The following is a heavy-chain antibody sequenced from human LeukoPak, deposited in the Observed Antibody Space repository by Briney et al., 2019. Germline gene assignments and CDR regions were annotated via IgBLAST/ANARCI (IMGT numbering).Heavy chain of an antibody. CDR2: IYYSGST. CDR3: AGAACSGGKCYFGYFDL. Sequence: KPSETLSLTCTVSGGSISSYYWSWIRQPPGKGLQWIGNIYYSGSTNYNPSLKSRVTISVDTSKKQFSLKLNSVTAADTAVYHCAGAACSGGKCYFGYFDLWGRGTLVTVSS. V-gene: IGHV4-59*01. J-gene: IGHJ2*01. CDR1: GGSISSYY. D-gene: IGHD2-15*01.